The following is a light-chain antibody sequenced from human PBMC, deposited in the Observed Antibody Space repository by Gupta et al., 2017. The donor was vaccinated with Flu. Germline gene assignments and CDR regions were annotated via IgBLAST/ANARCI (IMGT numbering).Light chain of an antibody. V-gene: IGLV2-8*01. Sequence: QSALTQPHSASGSPGQSVTVSCTGTSDDVGGFNYVSWYQQHPGRAPKLIIYEVSKRPSGVPDRFSGSKSGITASLTVSGLQAEDEADYYCSSYAVSNKRVFGTGTKVTVL. CDR1: SDDVGGFNY. CDR2: EVS. CDR3: SSYAVSNKRV. J-gene: IGLJ1*01.